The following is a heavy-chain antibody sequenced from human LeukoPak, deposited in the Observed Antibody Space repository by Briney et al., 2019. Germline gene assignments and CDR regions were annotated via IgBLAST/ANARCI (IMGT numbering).Heavy chain of an antibody. CDR1: GGTFSSYA. Sequence: SVKVSCKASGGTFSSYAISWVRQAPGQGLEWMGRIIPIFGTANYAQRFQGRVTITTDESTSTAYMELSSLRSEDTAVCYCARGNVVVVPAAIGLDYYYYMDVWGKGTTVTVSS. V-gene: IGHV1-69*05. D-gene: IGHD2-2*01. CDR2: IIPIFGTA. CDR3: ARGNVVVVPAAIGLDYYYYMDV. J-gene: IGHJ6*03.